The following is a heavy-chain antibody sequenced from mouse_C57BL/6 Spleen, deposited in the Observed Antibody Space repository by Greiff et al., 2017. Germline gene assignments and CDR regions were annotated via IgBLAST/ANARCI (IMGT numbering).Heavy chain of an antibody. CDR3: ARVDEGYFDY. Sequence: EVKLVESEGGLVQPGSSMKLSCTASGFTFSDYYMAWVRQVPEKGLEWVANINYDGSSTYYLDSLKSRFIISRDNAKNILYLQMSSLKSEDTATYYCARVDEGYFDYWGQGTTLTVSS. V-gene: IGHV5-16*01. CDR1: GFTFSDYY. J-gene: IGHJ2*01. CDR2: INYDGSST.